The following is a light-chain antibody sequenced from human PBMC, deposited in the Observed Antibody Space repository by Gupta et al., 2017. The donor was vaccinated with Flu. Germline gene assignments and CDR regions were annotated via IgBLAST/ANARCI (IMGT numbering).Light chain of an antibody. CDR3: ATWDDSLSGYV. V-gene: IGLV1-47*01. CDR1: SSNIGSHY. J-gene: IGLJ1*01. CDR2: KND. Sequence: QSVLTQPPSASGTPGQRVTIPCSGSSSNIGSHYVYWYQQLPGTAPRLLMFKNDQRPSGVPDRFSGSKSGTSASLGISGLRSEDEADYYCATWDDSLSGYVFGTGTKVTVL.